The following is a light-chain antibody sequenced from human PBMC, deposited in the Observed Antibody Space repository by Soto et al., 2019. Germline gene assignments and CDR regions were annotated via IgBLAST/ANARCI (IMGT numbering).Light chain of an antibody. CDR3: QQYGTSPLT. CDR1: QSVGSTY. J-gene: IGKJ3*01. CDR2: GVS. V-gene: IGKV3-20*01. Sequence: EIVLTQSRGTLSLSPGERATLSCRASQSVGSTYLAWYQQKPGQAPKLLIYGVSSRATGIPDRFSGSGSGTDFTLTISRLEPEDFAVYYCQQYGTSPLTFGPGTKVDI.